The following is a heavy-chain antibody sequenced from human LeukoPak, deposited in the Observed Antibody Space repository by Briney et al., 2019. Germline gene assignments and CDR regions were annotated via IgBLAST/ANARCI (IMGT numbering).Heavy chain of an antibody. V-gene: IGHV3-23*01. D-gene: IGHD2-8*01. J-gene: IGHJ4*02. CDR2: ISGNGGST. CDR3: ANDRTIVYYYFDS. Sequence: GGSLRLSCAASGFTFDAYVMSWVRQAPGKGLEWVSAISGNGGSTYYADSVKGRFTISRDNAKNTLYLQMNSLRAEDTAVYYCANDRTIVYYYFDSWGQGTLVTASS. CDR1: GFTFDAYV.